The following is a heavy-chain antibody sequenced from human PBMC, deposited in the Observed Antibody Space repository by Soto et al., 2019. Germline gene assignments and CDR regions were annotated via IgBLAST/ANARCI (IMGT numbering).Heavy chain of an antibody. D-gene: IGHD2-15*01. Sequence: QVQLVESGGGVVQPGRSLRLSCAASGLTFGRYGMHWVRQAPGKGLEWVAVIWFDGSKEYYADSVKGRFTISRDNSQSTLYLPMNSLKAEDTTVYYCARSPEFCSGGSGLAFYQWGQGTMVAGSP. J-gene: IGHJ3*01. CDR2: IWFDGSKE. CDR1: GLTFGRYG. V-gene: IGHV3-33*01. CDR3: ARSPEFCSGGSGLAFYQ.